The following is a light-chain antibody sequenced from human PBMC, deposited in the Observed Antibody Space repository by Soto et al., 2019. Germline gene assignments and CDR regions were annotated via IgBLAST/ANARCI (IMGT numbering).Light chain of an antibody. J-gene: IGKJ1*01. Sequence: EIVLTQSPATLSLSPGDRATLSCRASQSVSSYLAWYQQKPGQAPRLLIYDASNTATAVPARFSGSGSGTDFTLTISSLEPEDFAVYYCQQYVRSPWTFGQGTKVDI. CDR3: QQYVRSPWT. CDR2: DAS. V-gene: IGKV3-11*01. CDR1: QSVSSY.